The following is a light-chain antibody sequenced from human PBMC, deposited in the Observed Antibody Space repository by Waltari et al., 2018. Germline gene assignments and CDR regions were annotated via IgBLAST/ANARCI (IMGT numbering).Light chain of an antibody. V-gene: IGLV1-47*02. J-gene: IGLJ3*02. CDR2: NDN. Sequence: QSVLTQPPSASGTPGQRVTISCSGSSSNIGSKYVFWYQQLPGTAPKVLTYNDNPRPSGGPDRFSASKSATSASLAISGLRSEDEADYYCAAWDDSLSARVFGGGTKVTVL. CDR3: AAWDDSLSARV. CDR1: SSNIGSKY.